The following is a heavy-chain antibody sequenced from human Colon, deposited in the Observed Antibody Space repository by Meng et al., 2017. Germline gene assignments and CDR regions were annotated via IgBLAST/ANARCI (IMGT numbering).Heavy chain of an antibody. Sequence: VQLQESGPGLVKPSETLYLTCTVSGGSMTSHYWSWIRQPPGKELEWIGYVFHSGSTKSNPSLKSRVTISIDTPKNQFSLKLNSVTAADTAVYYCVRGDSLFDYWGQGALVTVSS. CDR1: GGSMTSHY. J-gene: IGHJ4*02. CDR3: VRGDSLFDY. D-gene: IGHD3-22*01. CDR2: VFHSGST. V-gene: IGHV4-59*11.